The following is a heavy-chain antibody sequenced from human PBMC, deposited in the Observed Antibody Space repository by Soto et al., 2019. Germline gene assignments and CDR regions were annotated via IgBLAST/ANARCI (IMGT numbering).Heavy chain of an antibody. CDR1: RVLVRTYS. CDR2: ISSGSSTI. D-gene: IGHD2-2*01. Sequence: SCASSRVLVRTYSMNWVRQAPGKGLEWVSYISSGSSTIYYADSVKGRFTISRDNAKNSLYLQMDSLRAEDTAVYYATRSAYMDVWGTGTTVTVSS. V-gene: IGHV3-48*01. J-gene: IGHJ6*03. CDR3: TRSAYMDV.